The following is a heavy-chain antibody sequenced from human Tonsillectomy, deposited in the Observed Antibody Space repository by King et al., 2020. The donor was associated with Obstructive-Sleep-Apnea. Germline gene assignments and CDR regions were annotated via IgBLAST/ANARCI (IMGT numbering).Heavy chain of an antibody. CDR1: GDSVSSDSAA. V-gene: IGHV6-1*01. Sequence: VQLQQSGPRLVNPSHTLSLTCGIYGDSVSSDSAAWNWIRQSPSRGLEWLGRTYYRSKWDNDYAVSVKSRIIINPDTSKNQLSLQLNSVTPEDTAVYYCARDLGYGVGATLAAFDCWGLGTLVTVSS. CDR2: TYYRSKWDN. D-gene: IGHD1-26*01. J-gene: IGHJ4*01. CDR3: ARDLGYGVGATLAAFDC.